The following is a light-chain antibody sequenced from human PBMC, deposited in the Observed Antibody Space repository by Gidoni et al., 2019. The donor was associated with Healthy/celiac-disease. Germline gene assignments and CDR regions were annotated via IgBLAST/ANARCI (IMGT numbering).Light chain of an antibody. V-gene: IGKV1-5*01. CDR2: DAS. CDR3: QQYNSYSSGFT. CDR1: QSISSW. J-gene: IGKJ3*01. Sequence: DIQMTQSPSTLSASVGDRVTITCRASQSISSWLAWYQQKPGKAPKLLIYDASSLESGVPSRFSGSGSGTECTLTISSLQPDDFATYYGQQYNSYSSGFTFGPGTKVEIK.